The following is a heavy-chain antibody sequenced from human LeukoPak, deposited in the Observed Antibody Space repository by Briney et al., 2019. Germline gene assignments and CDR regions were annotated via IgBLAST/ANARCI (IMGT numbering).Heavy chain of an antibody. J-gene: IGHJ6*03. CDR1: GFIFNSYG. Sequence: PGGSLRLSCAASGFIFNSYGMHWVRQAPGKGLEWVAFIRYDGSNKYYADSVKGRFTISRDNSKNTLYLQMNSLRAEDTAVYYCARAGRKSRGVDLVRKKETGYYYYMDVWGKGTTVTVSS. CDR2: IRYDGSNK. V-gene: IGHV3-30*02. D-gene: IGHD3-10*02. CDR3: ARAGRKSRGVDLVRKKETGYYYYMDV.